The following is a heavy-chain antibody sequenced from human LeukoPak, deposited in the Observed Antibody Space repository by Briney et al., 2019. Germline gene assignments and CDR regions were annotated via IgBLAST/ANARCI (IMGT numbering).Heavy chain of an antibody. Sequence: PGGPLRLSCAASGFTFSRYTMHWVRQAPGKGLEWVAFISHDGSNKYYADSVKGRFTISRDNSQNTLYLQMISLRADDTAMYYCARDFHPRRYCDWWGQGTLVTVSS. CDR1: GFTFSRYT. J-gene: IGHJ4*02. V-gene: IGHV3-30-3*01. CDR2: ISHDGSNK. CDR3: ARDFHPRRYCDW. D-gene: IGHD3-9*01.